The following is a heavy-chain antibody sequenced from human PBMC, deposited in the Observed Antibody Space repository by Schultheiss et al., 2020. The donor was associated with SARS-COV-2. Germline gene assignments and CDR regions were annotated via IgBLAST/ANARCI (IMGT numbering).Heavy chain of an antibody. CDR3: AREREYQLPPYYYYYYMDV. V-gene: IGHV4-4*02. J-gene: IGHJ6*03. D-gene: IGHD2-2*01. Sequence: SETLSLTCDVSGGSISSSNWWSWVRQPPGKGLEWIGEIYHSGSTNYNPSLKSRVTISVDTSKNQFSLKLSSVTAADTAVYYCAREREYQLPPYYYYYYMDVWGKGTTVTVSS. CDR1: GGSISSSNW. CDR2: IYHSGST.